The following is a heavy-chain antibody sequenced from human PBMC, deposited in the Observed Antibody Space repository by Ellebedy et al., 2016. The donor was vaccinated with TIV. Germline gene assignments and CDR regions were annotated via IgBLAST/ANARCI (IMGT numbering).Heavy chain of an antibody. CDR3: ARMWLGGTFDH. CDR2: IDPADHAT. V-gene: IGHV1-46*01. Sequence: ASVKVSCKASGYTFIVYYMHWVRQAPGQGLEWMGIIDPADHATTYAQKFRGRVTMTRDTSTSTVYMELSGLRIEDTAIYYCARMWLGGTFDHWGQGTLVTVSS. CDR1: GYTFIVYY. D-gene: IGHD6-19*01. J-gene: IGHJ4*02.